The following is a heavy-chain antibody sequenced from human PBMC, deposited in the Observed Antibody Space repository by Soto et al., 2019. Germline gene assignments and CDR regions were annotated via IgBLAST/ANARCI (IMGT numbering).Heavy chain of an antibody. Sequence: PGGSLRLSCAVSGFTCSSYDRSWVRQAPGKGLEWVSTVLVAGSTHYPDSVKGRFTISRDNSKNTLFLQMNSLTAGDTAVYYCAKATATGGGAFDICGQGTMVTVSS. CDR3: AKATATGGGAFDI. J-gene: IGHJ3*02. CDR1: GFTCSSYD. D-gene: IGHD2-8*02. V-gene: IGHV3-23*01. CDR2: VLVAGST.